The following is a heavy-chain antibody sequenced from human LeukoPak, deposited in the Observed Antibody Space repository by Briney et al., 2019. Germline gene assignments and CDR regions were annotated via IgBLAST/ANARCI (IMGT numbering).Heavy chain of an antibody. J-gene: IGHJ3*01. CDR1: GFTFSSYW. D-gene: IGHD2-21*01. Sequence: GGSLRLSCAASGFTFSSYWMHWVRQAPGKGLVWVSRINSDGSSTSYADSVKGRFTISRDNAKNTLYLQMNSLRPEDTAVYYCAKDRRFPDDVLDVWGQGTLVTVSS. CDR3: AKDRRFPDDVLDV. V-gene: IGHV3-74*01. CDR2: INSDGSST.